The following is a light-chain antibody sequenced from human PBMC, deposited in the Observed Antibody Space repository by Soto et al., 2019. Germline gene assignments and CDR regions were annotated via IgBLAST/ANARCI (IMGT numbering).Light chain of an antibody. CDR2: GAS. Sequence: IVLTQSPGALSVSPGERATLSCRASQTVRNSYLAWYQQKAGQAPRLLIYGASIRTTGTPDRFSGSGSGTAFILTLSSLEPEDSAVYYCQQYETTRYSFGQGTKLEIK. CDR1: QTVRNSY. CDR3: QQYETTRYS. J-gene: IGKJ2*03. V-gene: IGKV3-20*01.